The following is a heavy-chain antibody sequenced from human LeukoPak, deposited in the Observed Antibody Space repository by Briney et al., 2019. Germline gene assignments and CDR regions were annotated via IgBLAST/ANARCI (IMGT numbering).Heavy chain of an antibody. D-gene: IGHD6-19*01. CDR3: ARDQAVAGPRFDY. Sequence: GGSLRLSCAASGFTFSSYWMHWVRQAPGKGLVWVSRINSDGSSISYADSVKGRFTISRDNAKNTLYLQMNSLRAEDTAVYYCARDQAVAGPRFDYWGQGTLVTVSS. V-gene: IGHV3-74*01. J-gene: IGHJ4*02. CDR2: INSDGSSI. CDR1: GFTFSSYW.